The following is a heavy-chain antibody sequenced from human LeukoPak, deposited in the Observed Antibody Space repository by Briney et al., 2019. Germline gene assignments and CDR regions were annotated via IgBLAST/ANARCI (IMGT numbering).Heavy chain of an antibody. J-gene: IGHJ4*02. CDR1: GFTFSDYS. D-gene: IGHD6-13*01. CDR3: ARAAAAAGYYFDY. Sequence: GGSLRLSCAASGFTFSDYSMNWVRQAPGKGLEWISYIGIDSGNTNYADSVKGRFTISRDNAKNSLYLQMNSLRAEDTAVYYCARAAAAAGYYFDYWGQGTLVTVSS. CDR2: IGIDSGNT. V-gene: IGHV3-48*04.